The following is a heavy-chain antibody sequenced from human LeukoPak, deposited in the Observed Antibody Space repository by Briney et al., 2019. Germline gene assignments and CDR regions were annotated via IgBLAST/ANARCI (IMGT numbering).Heavy chain of an antibody. V-gene: IGHV3-74*01. Sequence: PGRSLRLSCAASGFTFSSYWMHWVRQVPGKGLVWVARINPGGSSITYADSVKGRFTISRDNAKNTLYLQMDSLRAEDTGVYYCARDLIGGSTGPGYWGQGTLVTVSS. CDR2: INPGGSSI. D-gene: IGHD3-10*01. J-gene: IGHJ4*02. CDR1: GFTFSSYW. CDR3: ARDLIGGSTGPGY.